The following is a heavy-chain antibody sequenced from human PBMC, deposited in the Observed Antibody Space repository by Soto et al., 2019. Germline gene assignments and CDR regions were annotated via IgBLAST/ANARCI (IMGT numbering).Heavy chain of an antibody. D-gene: IGHD6-6*01. Sequence: ASVKVSCKASGYTFTGYYMHWVRQAPGQGLEWMGWIKPNSGGTNYAQKFQGWVTMTRDTSISTAYMELSRLRSDDTAVYYCARDGEYSLTYYYYYMDVWGKGTTVTVSS. V-gene: IGHV1-2*04. CDR3: ARDGEYSLTYYYYYMDV. J-gene: IGHJ6*03. CDR2: IKPNSGGT. CDR1: GYTFTGYY.